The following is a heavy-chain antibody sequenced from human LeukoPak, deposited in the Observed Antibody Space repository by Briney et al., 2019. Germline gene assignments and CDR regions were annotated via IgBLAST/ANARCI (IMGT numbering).Heavy chain of an antibody. CDR2: ISGSGGST. J-gene: IGHJ4*02. CDR3: ANSYCSSTSCYLYYFDY. D-gene: IGHD2-2*01. Sequence: GGSLRLSCAASGFTFSSYAMSWVRQAPGKGREGVSAISGSGGSTYYADSVKGRFTISRDNSKNTLYLQMNSLRAEDTAVYYCANSYCSSTSCYLYYFDYWGQGTLVPVSS. V-gene: IGHV3-23*01. CDR1: GFTFSSYA.